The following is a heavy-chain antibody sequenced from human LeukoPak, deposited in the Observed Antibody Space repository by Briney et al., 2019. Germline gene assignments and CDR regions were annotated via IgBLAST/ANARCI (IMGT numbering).Heavy chain of an antibody. V-gene: IGHV3-53*01. CDR3: ASRHCSGGDCYFAGADPFDH. J-gene: IGHJ4*02. D-gene: IGHD2-21*01. CDR1: GFTVSSTY. CDR2: IYKDGKI. Sequence: GGSLRLSCAASGFTVSSTYMSWVRQAPGKGLEWVSVIYKDGKIYYIDSVKGRFAISRDTSKNTLYLQMNSLRVEDTAVYYCASRHCSGGDCYFAGADPFDHWGQGTLVTVSS.